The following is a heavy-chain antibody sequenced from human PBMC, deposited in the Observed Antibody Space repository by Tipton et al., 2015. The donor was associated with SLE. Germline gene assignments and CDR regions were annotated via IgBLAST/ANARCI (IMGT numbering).Heavy chain of an antibody. Sequence: TLSLTCTVSGGSISSSYYWGWIRQSPGKGLEWIGSFSYTGGTYYNPSLKSRVTISVDMSKNQFSLKLTSVTAVDTAVYYCATSPLTLWGQGTLVTVSS. J-gene: IGHJ4*02. CDR3: ATSPLTL. CDR1: GGSISSSYY. D-gene: IGHD2-2*01. CDR2: FSYTGGT. V-gene: IGHV4-39*07.